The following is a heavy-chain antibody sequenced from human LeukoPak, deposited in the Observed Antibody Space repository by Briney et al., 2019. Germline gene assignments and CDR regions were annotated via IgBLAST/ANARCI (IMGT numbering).Heavy chain of an antibody. Sequence: PGGSLILSCAASGYTFSSYGMHWVRQAPGQGLEWVAVISYDGSNKYYAESVKGRFTISRDNSKNTLYLQMNSLRVEDTAVYYCARVAGTSGPFDYWGHGTLVTVSS. V-gene: IGHV3-33*08. J-gene: IGHJ4*01. CDR1: GYTFSSYG. CDR2: ISYDGSNK. CDR3: ARVAGTSGPFDY. D-gene: IGHD6-13*01.